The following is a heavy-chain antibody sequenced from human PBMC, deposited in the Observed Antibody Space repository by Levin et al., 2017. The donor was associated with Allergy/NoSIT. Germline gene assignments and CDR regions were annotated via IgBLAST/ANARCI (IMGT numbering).Heavy chain of an antibody. V-gene: IGHV4-31*03. CDR3: AREDGSTFDF. D-gene: IGHD2-2*03. Sequence: SQTLSLTCTVSGGSISGGGHHWTWIRQHPEKGLEWIGYIYYSGSTFYNPSLKSRLMISVDTSKNQFSLNVSSVTAADTAVYYCAREDGSTFDFWGQGALVTVAS. CDR1: GGSISGGGHH. J-gene: IGHJ4*02. CDR2: IYYSGST.